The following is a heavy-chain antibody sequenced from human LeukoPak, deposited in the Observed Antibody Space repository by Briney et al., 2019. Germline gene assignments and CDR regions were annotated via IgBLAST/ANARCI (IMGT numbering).Heavy chain of an antibody. CDR2: ISYDASNK. CDR3: AKTGGAYCGGDCHLRY. V-gene: IGHV3-30*18. D-gene: IGHD2-21*02. Sequence: PGGSLRLSCAASGFTFSSYGMHWVRQAPGKGLEWVAVISYDASNKYYADSVKGRFTISRDNSKNTLYLQMNSLRAEDTAVYYCAKTGGAYCGGDCHLRYWGQGTLVTVSS. CDR1: GFTFSSYG. J-gene: IGHJ4*02.